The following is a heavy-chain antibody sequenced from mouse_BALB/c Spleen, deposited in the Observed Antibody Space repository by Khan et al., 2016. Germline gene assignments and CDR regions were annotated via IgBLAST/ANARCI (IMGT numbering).Heavy chain of an antibody. CDR3: AKSGATATVAY. CDR1: GYTFTNYW. Sequence: QVQLKQSGAELARPGASVKLSCKASGYTFTNYWIQWVKQRPGQGLEWIGAIYPGDGDTRYTQKFKGKATLTADKSSSTAYMQLSSLASEDSAVYYCAKSGATATVAYWGQGTLVTVSA. J-gene: IGHJ3*01. D-gene: IGHD1-2*01. CDR2: IYPGDGDT. V-gene: IGHV1-87*01.